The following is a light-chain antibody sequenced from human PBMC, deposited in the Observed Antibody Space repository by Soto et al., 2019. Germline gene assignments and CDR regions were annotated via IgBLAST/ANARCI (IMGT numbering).Light chain of an antibody. J-gene: IGLJ2*01. Sequence: QSALTQPASVSGSPGQSLTISCTGTSSDVGGYNYVSWYPQHPGKAPKLMIYDVRNRPSGVSNRFSGSKSVNTASLAISGLQAEEEADYYCSSYTSSSLVFVGGTKVTVL. V-gene: IGLV2-14*01. CDR2: DVR. CDR3: SSYTSSSLV. CDR1: SSDVGGYNY.